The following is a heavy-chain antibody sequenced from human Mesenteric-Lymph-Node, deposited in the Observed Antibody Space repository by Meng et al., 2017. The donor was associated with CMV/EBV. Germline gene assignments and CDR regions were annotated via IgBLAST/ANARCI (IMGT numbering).Heavy chain of an antibody. CDR2: IYYSGST. J-gene: IGHJ5*02. CDR1: GGSISSSSYY. CDR3: ARHESDLGYCSSTSCPTMYNWFDP. D-gene: IGHD2-2*01. Sequence: ESLKISCTVSGGSISSSSYYWGWIRQPPGKGLEWIGSIYYSGSTYYNPSLKSRVTISVDTSKNQFSLKLSSVTAADTAVYYCARHESDLGYCSSTSCPTMYNWFDPWGQGTLVTVSS. V-gene: IGHV4-39*01.